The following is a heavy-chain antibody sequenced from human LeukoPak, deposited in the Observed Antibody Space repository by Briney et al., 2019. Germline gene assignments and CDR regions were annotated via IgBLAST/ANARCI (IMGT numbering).Heavy chain of an antibody. CDR3: ARVAPYGDYFDY. CDR1: GGSISSYY. J-gene: IGHJ4*02. CDR2: IYYSGST. V-gene: IGHV4-59*01. D-gene: IGHD4-17*01. Sequence: SETLSLTCTVSGGSISSYYWSWIRQPPGKGLEWIGYIYYSGSTNYNPSLKSRVTISVDTSKNQFSLKLSSVTAADTAVYYCARVAPYGDYFDYWGQGTLVTVSS.